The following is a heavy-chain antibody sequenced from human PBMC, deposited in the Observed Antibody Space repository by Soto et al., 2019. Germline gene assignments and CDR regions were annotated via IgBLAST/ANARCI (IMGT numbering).Heavy chain of an antibody. Sequence: PSETLSLTCTVSGGSISSGDYYWSWIRQPPGKGLEWIGYIYYSGSSYYNPSLKSRVTISVDTSKNQFSLKLSSVTAADTAVYYCARVGIVVVPAVDWFDPWGQGTLVTVSS. J-gene: IGHJ5*02. V-gene: IGHV4-30-4*01. CDR1: GGSISSGDYY. D-gene: IGHD2-2*03. CDR2: IYYSGSS. CDR3: ARVGIVVVPAVDWFDP.